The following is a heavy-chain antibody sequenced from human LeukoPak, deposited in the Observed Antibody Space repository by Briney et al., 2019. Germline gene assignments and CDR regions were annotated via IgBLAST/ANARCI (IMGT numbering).Heavy chain of an antibody. J-gene: IGHJ4*02. Sequence: GGSLRLSCAASGFTFNSYSMNWVRQAPGKGQEWVSSISSSSSSIYYADSVKGRFTISRDNAKNSLYLQMNSLRAEDTAVYYCARASGDIVETATMGSCWGQGTLVTVSS. V-gene: IGHV3-21*01. D-gene: IGHD5-18*01. CDR2: ISSSSSSI. CDR1: GFTFNSYS. CDR3: ARASGDIVETATMGSC.